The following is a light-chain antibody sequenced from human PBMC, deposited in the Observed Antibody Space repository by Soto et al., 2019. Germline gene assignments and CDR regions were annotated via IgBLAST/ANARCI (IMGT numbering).Light chain of an antibody. J-gene: IGLJ2*01. V-gene: IGLV1-44*01. CDR1: SSNIGAGFD. CDR3: AAWDDNLNGVI. Sequence: QSVLTQPPSMSGAPGQRVTISCTGSSSNIGAGFDVHWYQQLPGAAPKLLIFSNNQRPSGVPDRFSGSKSGTSGSLAISGLQSEDEADYYCAAWDDNLNGVIFGGGTKVTAL. CDR2: SNN.